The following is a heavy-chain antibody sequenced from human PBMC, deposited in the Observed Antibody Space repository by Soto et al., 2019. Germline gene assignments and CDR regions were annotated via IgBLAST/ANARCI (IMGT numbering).Heavy chain of an antibody. V-gene: IGHV4-59*01. D-gene: IGHD3-22*01. CDR1: GVSISSYY. J-gene: IGHJ4*02. CDR2: IYYSGST. CDR3: ARGQRDDRRELPPYYFDY. Sequence: ETLCLTCPVSGVSISSYYWSWIRQPPGKGLEWIGYIYYSGSTNYNPSLKSRVTISVDTSKNQFSLKLSSVTAADTAVYYCARGQRDDRRELPPYYFDYWGQGTMVTV.